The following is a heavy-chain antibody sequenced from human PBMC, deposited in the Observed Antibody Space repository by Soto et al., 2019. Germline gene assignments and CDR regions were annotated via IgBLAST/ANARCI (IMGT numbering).Heavy chain of an antibody. CDR2: INTYHDNT. CDR1: GYTFTNYG. CDR3: ARDRDCRGGTCYRSDGMDV. D-gene: IGHD2-15*01. Sequence: ASVKVSCKASGYTFTNYGISWVRQAPGQGLEWLGWINTYHDNTYYAQKIQGRVTMTTDTSTSTAYMDLRNLRSDDTAVYYCARDRDCRGGTCYRSDGMDVWGQGTTVTVSS. V-gene: IGHV1-18*01. J-gene: IGHJ6*02.